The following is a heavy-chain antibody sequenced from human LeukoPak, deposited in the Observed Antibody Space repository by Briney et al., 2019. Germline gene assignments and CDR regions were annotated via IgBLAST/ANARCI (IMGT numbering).Heavy chain of an antibody. CDR2: ISAYNDNT. D-gene: IGHD5-12*01. CDR1: GYTFTSYG. Sequence: ASVKVSCKASGYTFTSYGISWVRQAPGQGLEWMGWISAYNDNTNYAEKLKGRVTMTTDTSTTTAYMELRSLRSDDTAVYYCARMSGELDRWLRGYIVATIAIRPHISPIDYWGQGTLVTVSP. J-gene: IGHJ4*02. V-gene: IGHV1-18*01. CDR3: ARMSGELDRWLRGYIVATIAIRPHISPIDY.